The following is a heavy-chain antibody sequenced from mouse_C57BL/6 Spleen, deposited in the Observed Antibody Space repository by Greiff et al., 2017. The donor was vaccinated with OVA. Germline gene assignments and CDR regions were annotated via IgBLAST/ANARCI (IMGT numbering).Heavy chain of an antibody. J-gene: IGHJ4*01. V-gene: IGHV1-55*01. CDR2: IYPGSGST. D-gene: IGHD1-1*01. CDR1: GYTFTSYW. CDR3: ARGGLYYGRSPGAMDY. Sequence: QVHVQQPGAELAKPGASVKMSCKASGYTFTSYWITWVKQRPGQGLEWIGDIYPGSGSTNYNEKFKGKATLTADTSSSTAYMQLRSLTSEHSAVYYCARGGLYYGRSPGAMDYWGQGTSVTVSS.